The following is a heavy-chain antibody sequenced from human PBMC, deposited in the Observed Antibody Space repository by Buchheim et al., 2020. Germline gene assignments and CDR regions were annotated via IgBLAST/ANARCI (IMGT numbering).Heavy chain of an antibody. J-gene: IGHJ5*02. Sequence: QVQLQQWGAGLLKPSETLSLTCAVYGGSFSGYYWSWIRQPPGKGLEWIGEINHSGSTNYNPSLKSRVTISVDTSKNQFSLKLSSVTAADTAVYYCARAYYYDSSGRGDWFDPWGQGTL. CDR2: INHSGST. V-gene: IGHV4-34*01. D-gene: IGHD3-22*01. CDR3: ARAYYYDSSGRGDWFDP. CDR1: GGSFSGYY.